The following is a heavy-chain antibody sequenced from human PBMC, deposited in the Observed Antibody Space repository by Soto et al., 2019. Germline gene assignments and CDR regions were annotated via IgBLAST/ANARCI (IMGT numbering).Heavy chain of an antibody. Sequence: QPGGFLRLSCAASGFTFSSFVMHWGRQAPGKGLEWVALISYDGGNKYYADSVKGRFTISRDNPKNTLYLQMNSLRADDTAVYFCAKYYYDRVGSYCVDHWGQGTLVTVSS. D-gene: IGHD3-22*01. J-gene: IGHJ4*02. V-gene: IGHV3-30*18. CDR1: GFTFSSFV. CDR2: ISYDGGNK. CDR3: AKYYYDRVGSYCVDH.